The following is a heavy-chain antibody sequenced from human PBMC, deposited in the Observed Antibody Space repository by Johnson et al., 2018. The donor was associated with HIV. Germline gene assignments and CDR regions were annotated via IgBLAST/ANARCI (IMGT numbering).Heavy chain of an antibody. CDR2: IKQDGSEK. CDR1: GFTFSSYA. CDR3: ARGTITLIRGVIGFDV. Sequence: VQLVESGGGVVQPGRSLRLSCAASGFTFSSYAMHWVRQGPGKGLEWVANIKQDGSEKYFVDSVKGRFTISRDNAKNSLYLQMNSLRAEDTAVYYCARGTITLIRGVIGFDVWGQGTMVTVSS. J-gene: IGHJ3*01. D-gene: IGHD3-10*01. V-gene: IGHV3-7*05.